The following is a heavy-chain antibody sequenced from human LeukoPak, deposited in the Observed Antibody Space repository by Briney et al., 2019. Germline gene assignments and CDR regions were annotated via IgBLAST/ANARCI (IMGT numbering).Heavy chain of an antibody. Sequence: PGGSLRLSCAASGFTFSIYAMSWVRQAPGKGLEWVSAISGSGGSTYYADSVKGRFTISRDNSKNTLYLQMNSLRAEDTAVYYCAKDLISSSWHEDYFDYWGQGTLVTVSS. J-gene: IGHJ4*02. D-gene: IGHD6-13*01. CDR1: GFTFSIYA. CDR3: AKDLISSSWHEDYFDY. V-gene: IGHV3-23*01. CDR2: ISGSGGST.